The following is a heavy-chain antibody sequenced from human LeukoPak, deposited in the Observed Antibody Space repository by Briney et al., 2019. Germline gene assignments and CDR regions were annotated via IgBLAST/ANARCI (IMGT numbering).Heavy chain of an antibody. CDR1: GFTFSGSA. V-gene: IGHV3-73*01. CDR2: IRSKANSYAT. Sequence: GGSLRLSCAASGFTFSGSAMHWVRQASGKGLEWVGRIRSKANSYATAYAASVKGRFTISRDDSKNTAYLQMSSLKTEDTAVYYCNYYDSSGYLGVWGKGTTVTVSS. CDR3: NYYDSSGYLGV. J-gene: IGHJ6*04. D-gene: IGHD3-22*01.